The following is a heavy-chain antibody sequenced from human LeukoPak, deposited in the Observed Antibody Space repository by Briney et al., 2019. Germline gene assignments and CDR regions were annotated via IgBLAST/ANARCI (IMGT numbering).Heavy chain of an antibody. Sequence: SETLSLTCTVSGGSISSSSYYWSWIRQPAGKGLEWIGRIYTSGSTIYNPSLKSRVTMSVDTSKNQFSLKLSSVTAADTAVYYCARDVYSSSGIFDYWGQGTLVTVSS. CDR3: ARDVYSSSGIFDY. D-gene: IGHD6-6*01. CDR1: GGSISSSSYY. V-gene: IGHV4-61*02. J-gene: IGHJ4*02. CDR2: IYTSGST.